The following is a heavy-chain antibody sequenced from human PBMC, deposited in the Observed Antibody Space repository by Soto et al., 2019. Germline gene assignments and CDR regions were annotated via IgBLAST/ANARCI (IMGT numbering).Heavy chain of an antibody. V-gene: IGHV1-8*01. Sequence: QVKLVQSGAEVKKPGASVKVSCKASGYTFTSYDINWVRQAAGQGLEWMGWMSPNTGYTGYAQKFQGRVSMTRDTSISTAYMELSSLKSDDTAVYYCARGPPNWGFDYWGQGTLVIVSP. CDR2: MSPNTGYT. CDR3: ARGPPNWGFDY. CDR1: GYTFTSYD. D-gene: IGHD7-27*01. J-gene: IGHJ4*02.